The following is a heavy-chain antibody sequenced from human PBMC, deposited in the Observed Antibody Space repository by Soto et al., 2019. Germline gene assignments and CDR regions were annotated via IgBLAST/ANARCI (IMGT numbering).Heavy chain of an antibody. Sequence: PSETRSLTCAVSGGSLSSGGYVWSWIRQTPGKGLEWIGYIYHSGSTYSTPSLKSRVSISVDRSKNQFSLKLSSVTAADSALYYCARGVRFFSRSFDPWGQGTLVTVSS. CDR3: ARGVRFFSRSFDP. CDR2: IYHSGST. V-gene: IGHV4-30-2*01. J-gene: IGHJ5*02. D-gene: IGHD3-3*01. CDR1: GGSLSSGGYV.